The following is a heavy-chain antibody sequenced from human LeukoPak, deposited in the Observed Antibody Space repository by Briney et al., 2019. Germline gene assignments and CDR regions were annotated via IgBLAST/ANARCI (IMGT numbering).Heavy chain of an antibody. J-gene: IGHJ3*02. Sequence: SQTLSLTCTVSGGSISSGNYYYSWIRQPAGKGLEWLGRIYTSGTTDYNPSLKSRVTISVDTSKNQFSLKLSSVTAADTAVYYCARGRDPTVTTGLDAFDIWGQGTMVTVSS. CDR2: IYTSGTT. CDR1: GGSISSGNYY. CDR3: ARGRDPTVTTGLDAFDI. V-gene: IGHV4-61*02. D-gene: IGHD4-17*01.